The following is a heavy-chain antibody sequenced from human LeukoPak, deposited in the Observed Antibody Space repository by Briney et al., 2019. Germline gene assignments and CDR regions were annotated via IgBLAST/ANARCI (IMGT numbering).Heavy chain of an antibody. Sequence: GGSLRLSCAASGFTFSVAVMNWVRQAPGKGLEWVSGISSSGGNTYYADSVKGRFTISRDNAKNSLYLQMNSLRAEDTAVYYCARVSGSYYPGSRFDYWGQGTLVTVSS. J-gene: IGHJ4*02. CDR3: ARVSGSYYPGSRFDY. D-gene: IGHD1-26*01. CDR2: ISSSGGNT. V-gene: IGHV3-23*01. CDR1: GFTFSVAV.